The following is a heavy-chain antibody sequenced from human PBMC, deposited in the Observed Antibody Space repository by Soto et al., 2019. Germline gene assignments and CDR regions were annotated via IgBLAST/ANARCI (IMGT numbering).Heavy chain of an antibody. CDR1: GFTFTSYW. D-gene: IGHD2-2*01. V-gene: IGHV5-51*01. CDR3: AKHEGYCSTTTCSNFDY. Sequence: PGESLKISCKGSGFTFTSYWIAWVRQMPGKGLEWMGIIYPGDSGSSYSPSFQGQVTISADKSINTACLHWSSLKASDTAIYYCAKHEGYCSTTTCSNFDYWGQGTLVTVSS. CDR2: IYPGDSGS. J-gene: IGHJ4*02.